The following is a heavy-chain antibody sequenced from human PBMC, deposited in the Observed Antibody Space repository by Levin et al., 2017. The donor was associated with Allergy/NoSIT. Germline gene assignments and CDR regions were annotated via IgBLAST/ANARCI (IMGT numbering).Heavy chain of an antibody. CDR2: ISSSSSYI. CDR3: ARALFASFDWLPLDY. Sequence: GGSLRLSCAASGFTFSSYSMNWVRQAPGKGLEWVSSISSSSSYIYYADSVKGRFTISRDNAKNSLYLQMNSLRAEDTAVYYCARALFASFDWLPLDYWGQGTLVTVSS. D-gene: IGHD3-9*01. J-gene: IGHJ4*02. V-gene: IGHV3-21*01. CDR1: GFTFSSYS.